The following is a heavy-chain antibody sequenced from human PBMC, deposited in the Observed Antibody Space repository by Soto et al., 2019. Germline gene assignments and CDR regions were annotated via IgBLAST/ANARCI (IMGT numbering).Heavy chain of an antibody. CDR1: GYTLTELS. D-gene: IGHD6-19*01. J-gene: IGHJ6*02. Sequence: ASVKVSCKVSGYTLTELSMHWVRQAPGKGLEWMGGFDPEDGETIYAQKFQGRVTMTEDTSTDTAYMELSSLRSEDTAVYYCATDGAAIAVAGLYYYYGMDVWGQGTTVTVSS. CDR2: FDPEDGET. V-gene: IGHV1-24*01. CDR3: ATDGAAIAVAGLYYYYGMDV.